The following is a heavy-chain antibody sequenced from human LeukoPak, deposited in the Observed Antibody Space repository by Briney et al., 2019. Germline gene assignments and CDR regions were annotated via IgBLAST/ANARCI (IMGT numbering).Heavy chain of an antibody. V-gene: IGHV3-23*01. Sequence: GGSLRLSCAASGVTFSSYAMSWVGQAPGKGLEWGSGISSGGGTRYYADSVKGGFTISRDKSKNTLYLQMNSLRAEDTALYHRAKDRTNSALWGSYPPALYSDYWGQGTLVTVSS. CDR1: GVTFSSYA. J-gene: IGHJ4*02. CDR3: AKDRTNSALWGSYPPALYSDY. CDR2: ISSGGGTR. D-gene: IGHD3-16*02.